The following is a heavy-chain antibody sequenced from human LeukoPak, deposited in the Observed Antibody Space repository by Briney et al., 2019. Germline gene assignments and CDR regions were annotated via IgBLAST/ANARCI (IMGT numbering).Heavy chain of an antibody. CDR1: GFTFSHSW. CDR2: IKEDGSSQ. CDR3: VKDSGWFHFDS. V-gene: IGHV3-7*03. Sequence: SGRSLRLSCVASGFTFSHSWMTWVRQAPGKGLEWVGHIKEDGSSQNYADSVKGRFTISRDNAKSSLHLQMNGLRAEDTAMCYCVKDSGWFHFDSWGQGTLVTVSS. D-gene: IGHD6-19*01. J-gene: IGHJ4*02.